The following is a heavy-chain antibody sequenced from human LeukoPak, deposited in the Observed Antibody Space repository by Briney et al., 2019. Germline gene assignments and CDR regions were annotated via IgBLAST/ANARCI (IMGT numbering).Heavy chain of an antibody. CDR2: ISGSGGST. J-gene: IGHJ4*02. CDR3: AKDRIVVVPAAIGCFDY. D-gene: IGHD2-2*02. CDR1: GFTFSSYA. V-gene: IGHV3-23*01. Sequence: GGSLRLSCAASGFTFSSYAMSWVRQAPGKGLEWVSAISGSGGSTYYADSVKGRFTISRDNSKNTLYLQMNSLRAEDTAVYYCAKDRIVVVPAAIGCFDYWGQGTLVTVSS.